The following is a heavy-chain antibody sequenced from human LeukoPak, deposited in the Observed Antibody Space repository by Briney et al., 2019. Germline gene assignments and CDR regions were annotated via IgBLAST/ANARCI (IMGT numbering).Heavy chain of an antibody. Sequence: PSETLSLTCTVSGGSISSYYWSWIRQPPGKGLEWIGYIYYSGSTNYNPSLKSRVTISVDTSKNQFSLKLSSVTAADTAVYYCARTWIQLWSESGFDYWGQGTLVTVSS. CDR2: IYYSGST. J-gene: IGHJ4*02. D-gene: IGHD5-18*01. CDR3: ARTWIQLWSESGFDY. V-gene: IGHV4-59*12. CDR1: GGSISSYY.